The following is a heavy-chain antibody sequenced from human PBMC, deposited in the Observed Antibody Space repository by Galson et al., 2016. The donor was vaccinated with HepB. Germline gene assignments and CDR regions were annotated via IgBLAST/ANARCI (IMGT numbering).Heavy chain of an antibody. J-gene: IGHJ6*02. CDR3: TKDILGDPLSGYYYGMDV. V-gene: IGHV3-9*01. CDR1: GFTFDDHA. D-gene: IGHD2-21*02. Sequence: SLRLSCAASGFTFDDHAMHWVRQAPGKGLEWVSGISWNSGSIGYADSVKGRFTISRDNAKNSLYLQMNSVRAEDTALYYCTKDILGDPLSGYYYGMDVWGQGTTVTVSS. CDR2: ISWNSGSI.